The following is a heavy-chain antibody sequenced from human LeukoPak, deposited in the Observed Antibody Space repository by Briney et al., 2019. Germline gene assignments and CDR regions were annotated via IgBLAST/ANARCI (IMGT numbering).Heavy chain of an antibody. CDR2: INHSGST. D-gene: IGHD2-15*01. J-gene: IGHJ5*02. Sequence: PSETLSLTCAVYGGSFSGYYWSWIRQPPGKGLEWIGEINHSGSTNYNPSLKSRVTMSVDTSKNQFSLKLSSVTAADTAVYYCARGRGIFSWFDPWGQGTLVTVSS. V-gene: IGHV4-34*01. CDR1: GGSFSGYY. CDR3: ARGRGIFSWFDP.